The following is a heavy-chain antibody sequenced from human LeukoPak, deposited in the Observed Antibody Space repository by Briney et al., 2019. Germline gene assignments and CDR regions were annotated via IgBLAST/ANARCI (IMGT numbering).Heavy chain of an antibody. CDR1: GYTFTNYA. J-gene: IGHJ5*01. CDR2: INTNSGNP. Sequence: ASVKVSRKASGYTFTNYAMNWVRQAPGQGLEWMGWINTNSGNPTYAQGFTGRFVFSLDTSVSTAYLQISRLKAEDTAVYYCARVPFVVVGVTGNWFDSWGQGTLVTVSS. CDR3: ARVPFVVVGVTGNWFDS. V-gene: IGHV7-4-1*02. D-gene: IGHD1-26*01.